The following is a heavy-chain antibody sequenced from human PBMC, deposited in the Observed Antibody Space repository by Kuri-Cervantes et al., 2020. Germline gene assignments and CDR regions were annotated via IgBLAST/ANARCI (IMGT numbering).Heavy chain of an antibody. CDR2: IIPIFGTA. D-gene: IGHD3/OR15-3a*01. CDR1: GGTFSSYA. V-gene: IGHV1-69*13. CDR3: ASSPMIFGVVTNADLYYFDY. J-gene: IGHJ4*02. Sequence: SMKVSCKASGGTFSSYAISWVRQAPGQGLEWMGGIIPIFGTANYAQKFQGRVTITADESTSTAYMELSSLRSEDTAVYYCASSPMIFGVVTNADLYYFDYWGQGTLVTVSS.